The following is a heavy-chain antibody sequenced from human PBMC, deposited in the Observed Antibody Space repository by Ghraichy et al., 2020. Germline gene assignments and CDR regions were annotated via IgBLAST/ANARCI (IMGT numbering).Heavy chain of an antibody. Sequence: GGSLRLSCAASGFTFSGSWMSWVRQAPAKGLEWVANIKQDGNEKYYVDSVKGRFTISRDNAKNSLYLQMNSLRAEDTAVYYCARYSPRGQLLDPRGQGTLVTVSS. V-gene: IGHV3-7*01. D-gene: IGHD2-2*01. J-gene: IGHJ5*02. CDR1: GFTFSGSW. CDR2: IKQDGNEK. CDR3: ARYSPRGQLLDP.